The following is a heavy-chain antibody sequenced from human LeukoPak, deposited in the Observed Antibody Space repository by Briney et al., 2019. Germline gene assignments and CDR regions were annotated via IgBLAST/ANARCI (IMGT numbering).Heavy chain of an antibody. V-gene: IGHV4-59*01. CDR3: ARQAYDILTGYNVAFDI. CDR2: IYYSGST. CDR1: GGSINSYY. D-gene: IGHD3-9*01. Sequence: SETLSLTCTVSGGSINSYYWSWIRQPPGKGLEWIGYIYYSGSTSYNPSLKSRVIISVDTSNNQFSLTLSSLTAADTAVYYCARQAYDILTGYNVAFDIWGQGTMVTVSS. J-gene: IGHJ3*02.